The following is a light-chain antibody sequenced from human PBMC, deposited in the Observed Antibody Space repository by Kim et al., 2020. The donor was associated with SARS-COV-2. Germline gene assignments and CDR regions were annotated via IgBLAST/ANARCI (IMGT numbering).Light chain of an antibody. CDR2: QDS. Sequence: VSPGHTASITCSGDKLGDKYACWYQQKPGQSPVLVIYQDSKRPSGIPERFSGSNSGKTATLTISGTQAMDEADYYCQAWDSSTYVFGTGTKVTVL. V-gene: IGLV3-1*01. CDR3: QAWDSSTYV. CDR1: KLGDKY. J-gene: IGLJ1*01.